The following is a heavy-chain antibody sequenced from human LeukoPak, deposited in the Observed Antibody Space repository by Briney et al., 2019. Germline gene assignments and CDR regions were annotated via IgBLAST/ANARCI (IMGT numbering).Heavy chain of an antibody. CDR2: IGPAGDT. Sequence: SGGSLRLSRAASGITFSGYDMHWVRQGTGKNLEWVSAIGPAGDTYYSDSVKGRFTISREDARNSLYLQMNSLTAEDTAVYYCARDAVPGRGGAFDYWGQGTLVIVSS. V-gene: IGHV3-13*01. CDR1: GITFSGYD. D-gene: IGHD6-19*01. J-gene: IGHJ4*02. CDR3: ARDAVPGRGGAFDY.